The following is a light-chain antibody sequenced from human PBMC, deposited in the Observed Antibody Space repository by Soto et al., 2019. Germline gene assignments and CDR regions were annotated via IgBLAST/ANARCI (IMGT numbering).Light chain of an antibody. J-gene: IGKJ1*01. CDR2: GAS. CDR1: QSVSSSY. Sequence: EIVLTQSPGTLSLYPGERATLSCRASQSVSSSYLAWYQQKPGQAPRLLIYGASSRATGIPDRFSGSGSGTDFTLTISGLQPEDFAVYYCQQRSNWPRTFGQGTKVDIK. V-gene: IGKV3D-20*02. CDR3: QQRSNWPRT.